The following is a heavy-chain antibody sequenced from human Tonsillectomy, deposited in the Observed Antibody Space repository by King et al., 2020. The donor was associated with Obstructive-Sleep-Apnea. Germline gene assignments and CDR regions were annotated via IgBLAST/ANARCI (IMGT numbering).Heavy chain of an antibody. J-gene: IGHJ3*02. CDR3: ARLYYDSSGYYSLGNAFDI. CDR1: GGSISSGGYY. D-gene: IGHD3-22*01. V-gene: IGHV4-31*03. CDR2: IYYSGST. Sequence: QLQESGPGLVKPSQTLSLTCTVSGGSISSGGYYWSWIRQHPGKGLEWIGYIYYSGSTYYNPSLKSRVTISVDTSKNQFSLKLSSVTAADTAVYYCARLYYDSSGYYSLGNAFDIWGQGTMVTVSS.